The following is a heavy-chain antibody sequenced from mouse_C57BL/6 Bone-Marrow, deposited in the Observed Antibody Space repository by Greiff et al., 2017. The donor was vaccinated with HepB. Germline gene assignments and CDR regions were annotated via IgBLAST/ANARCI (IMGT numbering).Heavy chain of an antibody. CDR3: ARCDYETWFAY. CDR1: GYTFTSYW. D-gene: IGHD2-4*01. J-gene: IGHJ3*01. V-gene: IGHV1-63*01. CDR2: IYPGGGYT. Sequence: QVQLQQPGAELVKPGASVKLSCKASGYTFTSYWMHWVKQRPGQGLEWIGDIYPGGGYTNYNEKFKGKATLTADKSSSTAYMQFSSLTSEDSAIYYCARCDYETWFAYWGQGTLVTVSA.